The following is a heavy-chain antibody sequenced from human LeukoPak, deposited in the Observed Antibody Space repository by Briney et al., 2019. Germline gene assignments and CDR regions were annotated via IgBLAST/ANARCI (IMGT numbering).Heavy chain of an antibody. CDR1: GGSISSGDYC. Sequence: SQTLSLTCTVSGGSISSGDYCWSWIRQPPGKGLEWIGYIYYSGSTYYNPSLKSRVTISVDTSKNQFSLRLSSVTAADTAVYYCARAPYSGSYVGAFDIWGQGTMVTVSS. D-gene: IGHD1-26*01. J-gene: IGHJ3*02. CDR3: ARAPYSGSYVGAFDI. V-gene: IGHV4-30-4*01. CDR2: IYYSGST.